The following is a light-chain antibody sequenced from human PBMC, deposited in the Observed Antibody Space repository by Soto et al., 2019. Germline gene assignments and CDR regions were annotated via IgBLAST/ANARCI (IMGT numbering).Light chain of an antibody. J-gene: IGKJ1*01. V-gene: IGKV1-5*01. CDR3: QQYNNWHPWT. CDR2: DAS. Sequence: DIQMTQSPSTLPASVGYRVTITCRASQSISSWLAWYQQKPGKATKLMIYDASSLESGVPSRFSGSGSGTDFTLTITSLQSEDFAAYYCQQYNNWHPWTFGQGTKVDIK. CDR1: QSISSW.